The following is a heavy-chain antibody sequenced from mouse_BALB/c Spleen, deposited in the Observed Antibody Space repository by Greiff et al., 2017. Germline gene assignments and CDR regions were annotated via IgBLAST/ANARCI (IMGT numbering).Heavy chain of an antibody. V-gene: IGHV3-2*02. CDR2: ISYSGST. CDR1: GYSITSDYA. J-gene: IGHJ4*01. Sequence: VQLKESGPGLVKPSQSLSLTCTVTGYSITSDYAWNWIRQFPGNKLEWMGYISYSGSTSYNPSLKSRISITRDTSKNQFFLQLNSVTTEDTATYYCAREDSSRAMDYWGQGTSVTVSS. CDR3: AREDSSRAMDY.